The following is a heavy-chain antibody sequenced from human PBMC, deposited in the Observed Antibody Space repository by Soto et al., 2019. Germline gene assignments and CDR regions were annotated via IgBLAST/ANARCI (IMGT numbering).Heavy chain of an antibody. D-gene: IGHD2-2*01. J-gene: IGHJ6*03. CDR3: AARGSRDYYMDV. V-gene: IGHV1-18*01. Sequence: ASVKVSCKASGYTFTSYGISWVRQAPGQGLEWMGWTSAYNGNTNYAQKLQGRVTITTDTSTSTAYMELSSLRSDDTAVYYCAARGSRDYYMDVWGKGTTVTVSS. CDR2: TSAYNGNT. CDR1: GYTFTSYG.